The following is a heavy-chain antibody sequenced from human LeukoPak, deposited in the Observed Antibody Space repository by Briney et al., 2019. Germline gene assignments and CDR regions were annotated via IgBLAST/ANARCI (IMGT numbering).Heavy chain of an antibody. Sequence: GSVKVSCKASGYPFTGYYIHWVRQAPGQGLEWMGWINRNSGGTNYAQKFQGRVTMTSDTSITTAYMDLSRLTSDDTAVYYCAREISDYASAYWGQGTLVTVSS. J-gene: IGHJ4*02. D-gene: IGHD4-17*01. CDR3: AREISDYASAY. CDR2: INRNSGGT. CDR1: GYPFTGYY. V-gene: IGHV1-2*02.